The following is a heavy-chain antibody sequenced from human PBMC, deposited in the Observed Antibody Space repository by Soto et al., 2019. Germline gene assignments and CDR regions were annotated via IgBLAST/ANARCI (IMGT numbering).Heavy chain of an antibody. CDR2: TYYRSKWYN. J-gene: IGHJ4*02. Sequence: PSQTLSLTCAISGDSVSSNAVSWSWFRKSPSRGLEWLGRTYYRSKWYNDYALSVKSRITINPDTSKNQFSLQLNSVTPEDTAVYYCARGVYSSTLVGFDFWGQGALVTVSS. CDR3: ARGVYSSTLVGFDF. CDR1: GDSVSSNAVS. D-gene: IGHD6-13*01. V-gene: IGHV6-1*01.